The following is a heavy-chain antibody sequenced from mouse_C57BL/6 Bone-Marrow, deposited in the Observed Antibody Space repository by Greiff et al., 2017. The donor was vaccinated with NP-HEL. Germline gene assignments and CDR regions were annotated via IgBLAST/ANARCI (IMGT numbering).Heavy chain of an antibody. J-gene: IGHJ3*01. CDR1: GYTFTTYW. CDR3: ARKAYYGRSYEFAY. CDR2: IDPSDSYT. Sequence: QVQLKQPGAELVKPGASVKLSCKASGYTFTTYWMQWVKLRPGQGLEWIGEIDPSDSYTNYNQKFKGKATLTVDTSSSTANMQLSSLTSEDSAVYYGARKAYYGRSYEFAYWGQGTLVTVSA. V-gene: IGHV1-50*01. D-gene: IGHD1-1*01.